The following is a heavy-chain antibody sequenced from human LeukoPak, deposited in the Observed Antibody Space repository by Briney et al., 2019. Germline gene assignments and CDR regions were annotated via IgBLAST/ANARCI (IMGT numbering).Heavy chain of an antibody. CDR3: ARLDYGDYGGFDY. CDR1: GGSISSSSYY. Sequence: SETLSLTCTVSGGSISSSSYYWGWIRQPPGKGLEWIGSIYYSGCTYYNPSLKSRVTISVDTSKNQFSLKLSSVTAADTAVYYCARLDYGDYGGFDYWGQGTLVTVSS. CDR2: IYYSGCT. J-gene: IGHJ4*02. D-gene: IGHD4-17*01. V-gene: IGHV4-39*01.